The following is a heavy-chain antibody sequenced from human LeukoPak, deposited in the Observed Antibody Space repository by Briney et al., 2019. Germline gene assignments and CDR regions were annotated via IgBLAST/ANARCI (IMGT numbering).Heavy chain of an antibody. CDR2: VSGSAGST. CDR1: GFTFRNYA. V-gene: IGHV3-23*01. D-gene: IGHD3-22*01. J-gene: IGHJ4*02. Sequence: QAGGSLRLSCAGSGFTFRNYAMAWVRQAPGKGLEWVSTVSGSAGSTYYADSVKGRFTISRDNSKNMLFLQMNSLRAEDTAVYYCAKDPRDDSNGYDYFGYFDYWGQGTLVAVSS. CDR3: AKDPRDDSNGYDYFGYFDY.